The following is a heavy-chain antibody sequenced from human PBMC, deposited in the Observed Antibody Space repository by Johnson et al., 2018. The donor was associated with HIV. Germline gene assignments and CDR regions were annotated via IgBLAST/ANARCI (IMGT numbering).Heavy chain of an antibody. CDR3: ASSSPRDAFDI. CDR2: IWYDGRIN. V-gene: IGHV3-33*01. Sequence: MQLVESGGGLVQPGGSLRLSCAASGFTFSNYAMHWVRQAPGKGLEWVAVIWYDGRINYSANSVKGRFTISKDNSRNTLFLHMNSLRADDTAVYYCASSSPRDAFDIWGQGTMVTVSS. CDR1: GFTFSNYA. J-gene: IGHJ3*02.